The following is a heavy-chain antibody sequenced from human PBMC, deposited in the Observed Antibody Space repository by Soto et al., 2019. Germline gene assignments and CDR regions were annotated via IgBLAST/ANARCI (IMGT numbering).Heavy chain of an antibody. CDR3: ARGSSGYISSWYYFDY. V-gene: IGHV3-23*01. Sequence: GGSLRLSCAASGFTFTDYALSWVRQAPGKGLEWVATISGIGGSTCLADSVKGRLSTSRDNSKNTVSLLMNSLRAEDTAVYFCARGSSGYISSWYYFDYWGRGTLVTVSS. J-gene: IGHJ4*02. D-gene: IGHD6-13*01. CDR2: ISGIGGST. CDR1: GFTFTDYA.